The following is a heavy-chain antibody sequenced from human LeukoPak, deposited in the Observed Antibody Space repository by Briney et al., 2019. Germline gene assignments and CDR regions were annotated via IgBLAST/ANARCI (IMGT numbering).Heavy chain of an antibody. D-gene: IGHD3-10*01. CDR3: ARVLLWFGRSEDY. J-gene: IGHJ4*02. V-gene: IGHV4-30-4*01. CDR1: GGSISSGDYY. CDR2: IYYSGST. Sequence: SETLSLTCTVSGGSISSGDYYWSWIRQPPGTGLEWIGYIYYSGSTYYNPSLKSRVTISVDTSKNQFSLKMSSVTAADTAVYYCARVLLWFGRSEDYWGQGTLVTVSS.